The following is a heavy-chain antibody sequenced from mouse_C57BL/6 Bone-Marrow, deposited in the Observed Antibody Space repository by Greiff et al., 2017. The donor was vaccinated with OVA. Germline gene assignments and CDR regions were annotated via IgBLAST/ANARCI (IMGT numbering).Heavy chain of an antibody. CDR1: GFTFSDYY. V-gene: IGHV5-16*01. CDR3: ARGDYYGSHWYFDV. CDR2: INYDGSST. Sequence: DVKLVESEGGLVQPGSSMKLSCTASGFTFSDYYMAWVRQVPEKGLEWVANINYDGSSTYYLDSLKSRFIISRDNAKNILYLQMSSLKSEDTATFYCARGDYYGSHWYFDVWGTGTTVTVSS. D-gene: IGHD1-1*01. J-gene: IGHJ1*03.